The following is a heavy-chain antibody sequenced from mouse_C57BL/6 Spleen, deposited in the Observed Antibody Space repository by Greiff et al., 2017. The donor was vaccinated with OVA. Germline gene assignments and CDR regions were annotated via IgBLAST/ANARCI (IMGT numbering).Heavy chain of an antibody. CDR3: ARDGLYYYGSSYGYFDV. Sequence: VQLKESGPGLVKPSQSLSLTCSVTGYSITSGYYWNWIRQFPGNKLEWMGYISYDGSNNYNPSLKNRISITRDTSKNQFFLKLNSVTTEDTATYYCARDGLYYYGSSYGYFDVWGTGTTVTVSS. CDR1: GYSITSGYY. CDR2: ISYDGSN. V-gene: IGHV3-6*01. D-gene: IGHD1-1*01. J-gene: IGHJ1*03.